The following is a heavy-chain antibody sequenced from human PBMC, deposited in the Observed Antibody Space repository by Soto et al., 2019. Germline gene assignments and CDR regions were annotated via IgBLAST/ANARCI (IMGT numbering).Heavy chain of an antibody. CDR2: IIPIFGTA. V-gene: IGHV1-69*01. Sequence: QVQLVQSGAEVKKPGSSVKVSCKASGGTFSSYAISWVRQAPGQGLEWMGGIIPIFGTATYAQKFQGRVTITADESTSTAYMELSSLRSEDTAVYYCAAHWCGSSCRQGYFDYWGQGTLVTVSS. D-gene: IGHD6-13*01. CDR1: GGTFSSYA. CDR3: AAHWCGSSCRQGYFDY. J-gene: IGHJ4*02.